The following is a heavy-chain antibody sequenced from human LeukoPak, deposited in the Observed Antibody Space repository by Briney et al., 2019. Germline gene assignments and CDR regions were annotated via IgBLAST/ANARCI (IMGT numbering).Heavy chain of an antibody. D-gene: IGHD3-3*02. Sequence: GGSLRLSCAASGFTFSSYAMSWVRQAPGKGLEWVSAISGSGGSTYYADSVKGRFTISRDNAKSSLYLQMNSLRAEDTAVYYCARDSNSFDFWGQGTLVTVSS. J-gene: IGHJ4*02. CDR3: ARDSNSFDF. CDR2: ISGSGGST. CDR1: GFTFSSYA. V-gene: IGHV3-23*01.